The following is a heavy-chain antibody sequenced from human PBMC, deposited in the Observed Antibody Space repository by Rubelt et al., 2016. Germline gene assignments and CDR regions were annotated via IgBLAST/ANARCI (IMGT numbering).Heavy chain of an antibody. CDR1: GLTFGSYA. V-gene: IGHV3-30*02. CDR2: ISHDGSHE. Sequence: GGSLRLSCAASGLTFGSYAIHWVRQAPGRGLEWLAFISHDGSHENYVDSVRGRFSISRDNAKNMLYLQMNSLRAEDTAVYYCARGLFGPDYWGQGTLVTVSS. CDR3: ARGLFGPDY. D-gene: IGHD2-21*01. J-gene: IGHJ4*02.